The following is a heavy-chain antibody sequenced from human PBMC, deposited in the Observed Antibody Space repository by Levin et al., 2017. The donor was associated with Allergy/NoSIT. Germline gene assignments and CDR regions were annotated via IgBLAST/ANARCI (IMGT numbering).Heavy chain of an antibody. CDR2: INNDGTAT. J-gene: IGHJ3*02. V-gene: IGHV3-74*01. CDR3: AGENHVDACHI. Sequence: PGGSLRLSCAASGFTFSGYWMHWVRQVPGKGLVWVSRINNDGTATSYAESVEGRFSISRDNAKNTLYLQMNSLRVEDTAVYHCAGENHVDACHIWGQGTMVTVSS. CDR1: GFTFSGYW.